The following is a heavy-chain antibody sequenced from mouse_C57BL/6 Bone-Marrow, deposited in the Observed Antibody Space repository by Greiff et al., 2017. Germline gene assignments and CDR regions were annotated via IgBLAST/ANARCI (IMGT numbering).Heavy chain of an antibody. Sequence: EVKLMESGAELVRPGASVKLSCTASGFNIKDDYMHWVKQRPEQGLEWIGWIDPENGDTEYASKFQGKATITADTSSNTAYLQLSSLTSEDTAVYYCTTNALYYYGSSFYAMDYWGQGTSVTVSS. J-gene: IGHJ4*01. CDR3: TTNALYYYGSSFYAMDY. V-gene: IGHV14-4*01. CDR2: IDPENGDT. D-gene: IGHD1-1*01. CDR1: GFNIKDDY.